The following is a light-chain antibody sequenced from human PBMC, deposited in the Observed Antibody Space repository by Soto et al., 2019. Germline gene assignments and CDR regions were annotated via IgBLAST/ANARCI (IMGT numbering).Light chain of an antibody. J-gene: IGKJ5*01. CDR1: RSISSY. CDR3: QQRSNWPLIT. V-gene: IGKV3-11*01. CDR2: DAS. Sequence: EIVLTQSPATLSLSPGERATLSCRASRSISSYLAWYQQKPGQAPRLLIYDASNRATGIPARFSGSGSGTDFTLTISSLEPEDFAVYYWQQRSNWPLITFGQGTRLEIK.